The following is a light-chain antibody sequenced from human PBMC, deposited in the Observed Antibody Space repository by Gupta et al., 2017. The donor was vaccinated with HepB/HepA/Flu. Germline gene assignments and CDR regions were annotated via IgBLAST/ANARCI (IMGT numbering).Light chain of an antibody. V-gene: IGLV2-8*01. CDR1: SSDVGRYND. CDR3: SSYAGSNSYV. CDR2: KVT. Sequence: QSALTQPPSASGSPGQSVTISCTGTSSDVGRYNDVSWYQQHPGKAPKLLIYKVTNRPSGVPDRFSASKSGNTASLTVSGLQAEEEADYYCSSYAGSNSYVFGTGTKVTVL. J-gene: IGLJ1*01.